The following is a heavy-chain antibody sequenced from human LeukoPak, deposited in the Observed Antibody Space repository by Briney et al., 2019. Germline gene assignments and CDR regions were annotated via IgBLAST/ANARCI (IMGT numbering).Heavy chain of an antibody. J-gene: IGHJ6*04. CDR2: ISSSGSTI. CDR1: GFTFSDYY. D-gene: IGHD2-2*01. Sequence: NPGGSLRLSCAASGFTFSDYYMSWIRQAPGKGLEWVSYISSSGSTIYYADSVKGRFTISRDNAKNSLYLQMNSLRAEDTAVYYCARGRDCSSTSCYRRWASMDVWGKGTTVTVSS. V-gene: IGHV3-11*04. CDR3: ARGRDCSSTSCYRRWASMDV.